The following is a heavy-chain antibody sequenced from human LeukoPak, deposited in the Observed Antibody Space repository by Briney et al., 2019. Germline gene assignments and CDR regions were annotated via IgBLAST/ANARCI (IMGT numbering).Heavy chain of an antibody. D-gene: IGHD6-19*01. Sequence: GGSLRLSCAASGFTFDDYAMHWVRQAPGKGLEWVSGISWNSGSIGYADSVKGRFTISRANAKNSLYLQMNSLRAEDTALYYCAKAGPLFQWLVTWSDPWGQGSLVTVSS. CDR3: AKAGPLFQWLVTWSDP. CDR2: ISWNSGSI. V-gene: IGHV3-9*01. CDR1: GFTFDDYA. J-gene: IGHJ5*02.